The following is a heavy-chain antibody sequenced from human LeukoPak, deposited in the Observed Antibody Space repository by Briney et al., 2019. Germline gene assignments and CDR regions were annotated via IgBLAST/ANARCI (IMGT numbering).Heavy chain of an antibody. V-gene: IGHV3-33*06. CDR3: AKDRWGSGGSGGGDY. CDR1: GFTFSSYG. Sequence: GGSLRLSCAASGFTFSSYGMHWVRQAPGKGLEWVAVIWYDGSNKYYADSVKGRFTISRDNSKNTVSLQVNSLRVEDTAVYYCAKDRWGSGGSGGGDYWGQGTLVTVSS. D-gene: IGHD2-15*01. CDR2: IWYDGSNK. J-gene: IGHJ4*02.